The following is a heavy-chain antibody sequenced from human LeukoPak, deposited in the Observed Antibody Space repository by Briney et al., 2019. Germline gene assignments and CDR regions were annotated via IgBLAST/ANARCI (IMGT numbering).Heavy chain of an antibody. CDR1: GFTFDYYW. CDR2: INTDGSNT. CDR3: VVWGEDRSGHRFDF. D-gene: IGHD3-22*01. Sequence: GGSLRLSCAASGFTFDYYWMHWVRQAPGKGLMWVSRINTDGSNTHYADSVKGRFTISRDNAKNTLYLQMDGLRVEDTAVYYCVVWGEDRSGHRFDFWGQGTLVTVSS. J-gene: IGHJ4*02. V-gene: IGHV3-74*01.